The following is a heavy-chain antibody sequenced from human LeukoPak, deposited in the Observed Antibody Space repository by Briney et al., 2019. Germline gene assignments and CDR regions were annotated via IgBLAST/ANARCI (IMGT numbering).Heavy chain of an antibody. D-gene: IGHD3-16*02. CDR1: GGSISSCSYY. J-gene: IGHJ4*02. CDR3: ARLGHRSTLDY. CDR2: IYYSGST. V-gene: IGHV4-39*01. Sequence: SETLSLTCTVSGGSISSCSYYWGWIRQPPGKGLEWIGSIYYSGSTYYNPSLKSRVTISVDTSKNQFSLKLSSVTAADTAVYYRARLGHRSTLDYWGQGTLVTVSS.